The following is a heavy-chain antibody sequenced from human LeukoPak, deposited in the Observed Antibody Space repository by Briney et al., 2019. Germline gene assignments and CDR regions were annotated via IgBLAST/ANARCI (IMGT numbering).Heavy chain of an antibody. J-gene: IGHJ4*02. CDR3: VRDGNSGWYSSFDY. CDR2: ISTYNGGT. V-gene: IGHV1-18*01. CDR1: GYTFSNYA. D-gene: IGHD6-13*01. Sequence: ASVKVSCKASGYTFSNYAISWVRQAPGQGLEWMGWISTYNGGTKYAQKVQGRVTMTADTSTSTVYMELRSLRSGDTALYYCVRDGNSGWYSSFDYWGQGTLVSVSS.